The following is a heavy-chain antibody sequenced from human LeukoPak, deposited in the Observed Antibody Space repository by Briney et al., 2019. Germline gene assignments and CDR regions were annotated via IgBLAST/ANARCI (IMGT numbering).Heavy chain of an antibody. J-gene: IGHJ5*02. CDR3: SMWSSQQKLCS. CDR1: GFTFGDYA. CDR2: IREKASGGRT. V-gene: IGHV3-49*04. Sequence: PGGSLRLSCTTSGFTFGDYAMTWVRQAPGKGLEWVSAIREKASGGRTEYAASVRGRFTMSRDDSKGIAYLQMSSLKAEDTALYYCSMWSSQQKLCSWGQGTLVTVSS. D-gene: IGHD3-10*02.